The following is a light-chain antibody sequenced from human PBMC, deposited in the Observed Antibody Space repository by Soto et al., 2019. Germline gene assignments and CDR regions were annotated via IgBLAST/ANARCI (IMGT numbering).Light chain of an antibody. J-gene: IGKJ4*02. CDR1: QDISNY. Sequence: DIQMTQSPSSLSASVGDRVTITCQASQDISNYLNWYQQKPGKAPKLLIYDASNLETGVPSRFSGSGSGTDFTFTISSLQAEDIATYYCQQYDNRPALTFGGGTKVEIK. V-gene: IGKV1-33*01. CDR3: QQYDNRPALT. CDR2: DAS.